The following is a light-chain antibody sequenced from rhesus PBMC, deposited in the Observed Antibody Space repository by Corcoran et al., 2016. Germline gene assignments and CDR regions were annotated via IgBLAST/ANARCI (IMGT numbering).Light chain of an antibody. CDR1: SSDIGGSNR. CDR2: EVI. J-gene: IGLJ1*01. Sequence: QAAPTQSPSVSGSPGQSVTISCTGTSSDIGGSNRVSWFQHHPGKAPTVMSYEVIKRPSGVSDRFSGSKSGNTASLTISGLQAEDEADYYCSSYATGNTFIFGSGTRLTVL. CDR3: SSYATGNTFI. V-gene: IGLV2-13*03.